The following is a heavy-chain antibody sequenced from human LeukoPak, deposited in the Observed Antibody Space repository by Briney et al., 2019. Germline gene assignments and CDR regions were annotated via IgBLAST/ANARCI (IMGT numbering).Heavy chain of an antibody. CDR2: ISYDGSNK. CDR1: GFTFSSYA. Sequence: GGSLRLSCAASGFTFSSYAMHRVRQAPGKGLEWVAVISYDGSNKYYADSVKGRFTISRDNSKNTLYLQMNSLRAEDTAVYYCAAPHEDYWGQGTLVTVSS. J-gene: IGHJ4*02. V-gene: IGHV3-30-3*01. CDR3: AAPHEDY.